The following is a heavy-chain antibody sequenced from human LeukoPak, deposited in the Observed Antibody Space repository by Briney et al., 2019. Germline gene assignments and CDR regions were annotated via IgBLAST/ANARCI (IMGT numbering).Heavy chain of an antibody. J-gene: IGHJ4*02. CDR1: GFTFSSYG. D-gene: IGHD3-22*01. Sequence: GRSLRLSCAASGFTFSSYGMHWVRQAPGKGLEWVAVISYDGSNKYYADSVKGRFTISGDNSKNTLYLQMNSLRAEDTAVYYCAKGRGSYYYVSSAFDYWGQGTLVTVSS. CDR2: ISYDGSNK. CDR3: AKGRGSYYYVSSAFDY. V-gene: IGHV3-30*18.